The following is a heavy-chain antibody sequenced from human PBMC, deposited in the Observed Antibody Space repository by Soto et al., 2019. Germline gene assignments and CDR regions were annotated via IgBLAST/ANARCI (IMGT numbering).Heavy chain of an antibody. CDR2: ISGYNGNT. CDR1: GYTFTSYG. D-gene: IGHD3-9*01. V-gene: IGHV1-18*01. Sequence: ASVKVSCKASGYTFTSYGISWGQQAPAQGLGWMGWISGYNGNTKYAQKLQGRVTMTTDTSTSTAYMELRSLRSDDTAVYYCARSDQYFDWLPQSPYYFDYWGQGTLVTVSS. CDR3: ARSDQYFDWLPQSPYYFDY. J-gene: IGHJ4*02.